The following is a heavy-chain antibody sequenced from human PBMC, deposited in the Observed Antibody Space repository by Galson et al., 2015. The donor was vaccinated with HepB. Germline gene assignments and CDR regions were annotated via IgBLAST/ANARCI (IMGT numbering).Heavy chain of an antibody. CDR2: ISYDGSNK. D-gene: IGHD5-12*01. V-gene: IGHV3-30-3*01. CDR3: ARDGYYDPFWVRDSQGMDV. CDR1: GFTFSSYA. Sequence: SLRLSCAASGFTFSSYAMHWVRQAPGKGLEWVAVISYDGSNKYYADSVKGRFTISRDNSKNTLYLQMNSLRAEDTAVYYCARDGYYDPFWVRDSQGMDVWGQGTTVTVSS. J-gene: IGHJ6*02.